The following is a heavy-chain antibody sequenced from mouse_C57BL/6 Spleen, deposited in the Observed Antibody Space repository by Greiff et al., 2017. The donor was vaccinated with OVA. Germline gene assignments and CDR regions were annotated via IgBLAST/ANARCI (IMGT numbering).Heavy chain of an antibody. Sequence: QVQLQQSGAELMKPGASVKLSCKATGYTFTGYWIEWVKQRPGHGLEWIGEILPGSGSTNYNEKFKSKATLTVDKSSSTAYMQLSSLTSEDSAVYYCARAYSGLYYAMDYWGQGTSVTVSS. J-gene: IGHJ4*01. V-gene: IGHV1-9*01. CDR3: ARAYSGLYYAMDY. CDR1: GYTFTGYW. D-gene: IGHD6-1*01. CDR2: ILPGSGST.